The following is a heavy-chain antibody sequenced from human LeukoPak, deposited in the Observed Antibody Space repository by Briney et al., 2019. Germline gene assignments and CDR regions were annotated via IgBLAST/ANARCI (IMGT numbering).Heavy chain of an antibody. V-gene: IGHV3-74*01. CDR3: AALSRELYPEPDY. Sequence: GGSLRLSCAASGFTFSSYWMHWVRQAPGKGLVWVSRINSDGSSTSYADSVKGRFTISRDNAKNTLYLQMNSLRAEDTAVYYCAALSRELYPEPDYWGQGTLVTVSS. CDR2: INSDGSST. J-gene: IGHJ4*02. CDR1: GFTFSSYW. D-gene: IGHD1-14*01.